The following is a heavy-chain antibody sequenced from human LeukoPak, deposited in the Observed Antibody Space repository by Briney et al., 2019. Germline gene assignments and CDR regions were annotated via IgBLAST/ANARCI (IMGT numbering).Heavy chain of an antibody. CDR2: ISAYNGNT. Sequence: ASVKVSCKASGYTFTSYGISWVRQAPGQGHEWMGWISAYNGNTNYAQKLQGRVTMTTDTSTSTAYMELRSLRSDDTAVYYCARYAMVRGAYYYYGMDVWGQGTTVTVSS. V-gene: IGHV1-18*01. D-gene: IGHD3-10*01. J-gene: IGHJ6*02. CDR3: ARYAMVRGAYYYYGMDV. CDR1: GYTFTSYG.